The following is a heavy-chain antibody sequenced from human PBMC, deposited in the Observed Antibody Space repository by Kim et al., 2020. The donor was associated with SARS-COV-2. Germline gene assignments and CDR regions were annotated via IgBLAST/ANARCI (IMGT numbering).Heavy chain of an antibody. CDR3: ASALGH. CDR2: IYTSGRT. Sequence: SETLSLTCTVSGDSLSSDYRSWNRQPAGKGLEWIGRIYTSGRTNYNPSLQSRATMSVDMSKNQFSLKLSSVTAADTAVYYCASALGHWGQGTLVTVSS. CDR1: GDSLSSDY. J-gene: IGHJ4*02. D-gene: IGHD3-16*02. V-gene: IGHV4-4*07.